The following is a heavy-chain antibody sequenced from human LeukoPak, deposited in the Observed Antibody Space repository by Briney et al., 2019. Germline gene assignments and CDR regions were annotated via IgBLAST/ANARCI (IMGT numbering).Heavy chain of an antibody. V-gene: IGHV3-23*01. Sequence: GGSLRLSCAASGFTFSIYAMSWVRQAPGKGLEWVSVISGSGDDTYYADSVKGRFTISRDNSKNTLYLQMNSLRAEDTAVYYCASSSGSSKGAFDIWGQGTMVTVSS. CDR1: GFTFSIYA. J-gene: IGHJ3*02. CDR3: ASSSGSSKGAFDI. CDR2: ISGSGDDT. D-gene: IGHD1-26*01.